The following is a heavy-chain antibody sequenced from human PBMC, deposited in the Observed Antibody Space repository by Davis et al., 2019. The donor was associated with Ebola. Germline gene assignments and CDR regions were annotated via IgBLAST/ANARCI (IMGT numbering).Heavy chain of an antibody. Sequence: AASVKVSCKASGYTFTSYDINWVRQATGQGLEWMGWMNPNSGNTGYAQKFQGRVTMTRNTSISTAYMELSSLRSEDTAVYYCAREGYGDGYNYYYYYGMDVWGQGTTVTVSS. CDR2: MNPNSGNT. CDR3: AREGYGDGYNYYYYYGMDV. D-gene: IGHD5-24*01. V-gene: IGHV1-8*01. J-gene: IGHJ6*02. CDR1: GYTFTSYD.